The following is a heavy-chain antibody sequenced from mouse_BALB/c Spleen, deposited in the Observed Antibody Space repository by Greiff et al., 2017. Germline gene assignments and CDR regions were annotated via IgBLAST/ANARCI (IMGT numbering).Heavy chain of an antibody. CDR1: GYSITSDYA. J-gene: IGHJ3*01. Sequence: DVQLQESGPGLVKPSQSLSLTCTVTGYSITSDYAWNWIRQFPGNKLEWMGYISYSGSTSYNPSLKSRISITRDTSKNQFFLQLNSVTTEDTATYYCASSYDYDEAWFAYWGQGTLVTVSA. V-gene: IGHV3-2*02. CDR3: ASSYDYDEAWFAY. CDR2: ISYSGST. D-gene: IGHD2-4*01.